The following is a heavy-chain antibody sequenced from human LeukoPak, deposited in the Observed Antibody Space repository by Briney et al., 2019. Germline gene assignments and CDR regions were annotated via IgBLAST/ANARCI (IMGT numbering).Heavy chain of an antibody. V-gene: IGHV3-7*01. CDR3: ASISYYYDSSGYYYWGYFQH. Sequence: PGGSLRLSCAASGFTFSSYWMSWVRQAPGKGLEWVANIKQDGSAKCYVDSVKGRFTISRDNAKNSLYLQMNSLRAEDTAVYFCASISYYYDSSGYYYWGYFQHWGQGTLVTVSS. CDR1: GFTFSSYW. CDR2: IKQDGSAK. J-gene: IGHJ1*01. D-gene: IGHD3-22*01.